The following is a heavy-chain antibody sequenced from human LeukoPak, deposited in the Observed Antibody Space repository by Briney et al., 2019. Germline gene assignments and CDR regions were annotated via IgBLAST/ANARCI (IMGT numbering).Heavy chain of an antibody. V-gene: IGHV3-30-3*01. CDR2: ISYDGSNK. Sequence: PGGSPRLSCTGSGFNFGEFAVNWVRQAPGKGLEWVAVISYDGSNKYYADSVKGRFTISRDNSKNTLYLQMNSLRAEDTAVYYCARDSSAYFDYWGQGTLVTVSS. CDR1: GFNFGEFA. CDR3: ARDSSAYFDY. J-gene: IGHJ4*02.